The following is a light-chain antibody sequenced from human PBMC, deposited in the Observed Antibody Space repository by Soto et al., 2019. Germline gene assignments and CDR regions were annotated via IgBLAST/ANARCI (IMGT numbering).Light chain of an antibody. J-gene: IGLJ2*01. CDR3: CAWAASRETSV. CDR2: YDD. Sequence: QSVLTQPPSVSGTPGQTVTISCSGSSSNIGSYYLDWYQQLPRATPTLLIYYDDTRLSAGPARFSGSKSGTSATLAISGLLQADEADYYCCAWAASRETSVFGGGTKLTVL. V-gene: IGLV1-47*01. CDR1: SSNIGSYY.